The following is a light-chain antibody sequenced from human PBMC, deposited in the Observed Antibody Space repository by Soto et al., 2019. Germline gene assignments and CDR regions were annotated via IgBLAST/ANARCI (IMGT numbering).Light chain of an antibody. CDR2: EVS. CDR3: SSYTSSSTLVV. J-gene: IGLJ1*01. Sequence: QSALTQPASVSGSPGQSITISCTGTSSDVGGYNYVSWYQQHPGKAPKLMIYEVSNRPSGVSNRFSGSKSGNTASLTISGLQAEDEADYYGSSYTSSSTLVVFGTGTKLTVL. V-gene: IGLV2-14*01. CDR1: SSDVGGYNY.